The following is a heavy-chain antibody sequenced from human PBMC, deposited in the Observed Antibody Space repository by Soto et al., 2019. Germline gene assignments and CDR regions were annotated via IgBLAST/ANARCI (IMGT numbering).Heavy chain of an antibody. J-gene: IGHJ4*02. Sequence: ASVKVSCKASGYTFTSYGISWVRQAPGQGLEWMGWISAYNGNTNYAQKLQGRVTMTTDTSTSTAYMELRSLRSDDTAVYYCARDRPTDYIWGSELPDYFDYWGQGTLVTVSS. CDR3: ARDRPTDYIWGSELPDYFDY. D-gene: IGHD3-16*01. CDR2: ISAYNGNT. CDR1: GYTFTSYG. V-gene: IGHV1-18*01.